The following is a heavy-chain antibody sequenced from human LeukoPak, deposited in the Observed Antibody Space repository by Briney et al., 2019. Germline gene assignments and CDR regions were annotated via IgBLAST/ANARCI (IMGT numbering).Heavy chain of an antibody. V-gene: IGHV3-48*03. D-gene: IGHD4-17*01. J-gene: IGHJ4*02. Sequence: PGGSLRLSCAASGFTFSGYEMNWVRQAPGKGLEWVSYISSSGSTIYYADSVKGRFTISRDNAKNSLYLQMNSLRAEDTAVYYCARSAVTLDYWGQGTLVTVSS. CDR3: ARSAVTLDY. CDR1: GFTFSGYE. CDR2: ISSSGSTI.